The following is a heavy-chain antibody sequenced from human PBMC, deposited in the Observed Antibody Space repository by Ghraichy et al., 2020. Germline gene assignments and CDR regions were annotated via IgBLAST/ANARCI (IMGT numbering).Heavy chain of an antibody. Sequence: GESLRLSCAASGFTFSSYWMHWVRQAPGKGLVWVSRINSDGSSTSYADSVKGRFTISRDNAKNTLYLQMNSLRAEDTAVYYCARGGDGYYGSGKGVDYYYYYGMDVWGQGTTVTVSS. V-gene: IGHV3-74*01. CDR1: GFTFSSYW. CDR2: INSDGSST. J-gene: IGHJ6*02. CDR3: ARGGDGYYGSGKGVDYYYYYGMDV. D-gene: IGHD3-10*01.